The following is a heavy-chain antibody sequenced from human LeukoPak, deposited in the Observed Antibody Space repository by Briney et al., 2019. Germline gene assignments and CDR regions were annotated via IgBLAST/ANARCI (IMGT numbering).Heavy chain of an antibody. V-gene: IGHV3-7*01. CDR3: TREASGSYYY. CDR1: GFNFSSYW. D-gene: IGHD1-26*01. J-gene: IGHJ4*02. Sequence: PGGSLRLSCAASGFNFSSYWMSWVRQAPGKGLEWVANIKQDGSEKYYVDSVKGRFTISRDNARNSLYLQMNSLRAEDTAVYYCTREASGSYYYWGQGTLVTVSS. CDR2: IKQDGSEK.